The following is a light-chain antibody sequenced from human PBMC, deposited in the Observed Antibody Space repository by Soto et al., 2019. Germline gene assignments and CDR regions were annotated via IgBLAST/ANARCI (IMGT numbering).Light chain of an antibody. CDR2: GAS. CDR3: QQYGGSPPT. Sequence: EIVLTQSPGTLSLSPGERATLSCRASQSVSSNYLAWYQRKPGPAPRLLIYGASSRATDIPNRFSGSGSGTHFTLTITRLEPEDFAVYFCQQYGGSPPTFGQGTKVEIK. J-gene: IGKJ1*01. V-gene: IGKV3-20*01. CDR1: QSVSSNY.